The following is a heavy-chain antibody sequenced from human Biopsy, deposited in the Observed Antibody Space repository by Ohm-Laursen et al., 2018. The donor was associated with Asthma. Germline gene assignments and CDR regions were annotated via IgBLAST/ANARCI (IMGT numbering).Heavy chain of an antibody. CDR2: ISFDGSNK. CDR1: GFTFNNYG. D-gene: IGHD1-26*01. J-gene: IGHJ4*02. CDR3: AKDVFPGWELRRGPDY. Sequence: SLRLSCSASGFTFNNYGMHWVRQAPGKGLDWVAVISFDGSNKNYTDSVKGRFTISRDNSRNTLHLQMSSLRAEDTAVYYCAKDVFPGWELRRGPDYWGQGTLVTVSS. V-gene: IGHV3-30*18.